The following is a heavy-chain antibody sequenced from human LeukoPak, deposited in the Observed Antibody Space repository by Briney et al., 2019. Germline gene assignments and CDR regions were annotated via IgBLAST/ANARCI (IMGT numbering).Heavy chain of an antibody. J-gene: IGHJ5*02. CDR1: SGSISSSSYY. D-gene: IGHD6-13*01. V-gene: IGHV4-39*01. Sequence: PSETLSLTCTVSSGSISSSSYYWGWIRQPPGKGLEWIGSIYYSGSTYYNPSLKSRVTISVDTSKNQFSLKLSSVTAADTAVYYCASGRPVGIAAAASNWFDPWGQGTLVTVSS. CDR3: ASGRPVGIAAAASNWFDP. CDR2: IYYSGST.